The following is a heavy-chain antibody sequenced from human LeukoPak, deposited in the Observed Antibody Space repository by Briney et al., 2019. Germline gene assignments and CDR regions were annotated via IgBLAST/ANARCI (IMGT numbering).Heavy chain of an antibody. D-gene: IGHD2-15*01. Sequence: GGSLRLSCAASGFSFSSYGMHWVRQAPGKGLEWVSLIRYDGSNEYYSDSVKGRFSSSRDNSKDTLYLQMNSLRAEDTAVYYCASYSGGVYWGQGTLVTVSS. J-gene: IGHJ4*02. CDR1: GFSFSSYG. CDR2: IRYDGSNE. V-gene: IGHV3-30*02. CDR3: ASYSGGVY.